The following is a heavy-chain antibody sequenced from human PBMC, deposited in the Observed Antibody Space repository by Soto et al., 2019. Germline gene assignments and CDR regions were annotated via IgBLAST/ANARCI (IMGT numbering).Heavy chain of an antibody. CDR2: IRTKSNNYAT. D-gene: IGHD2-2*01. CDR1: GLSFSGSA. V-gene: IGHV3-73*01. CDR3: TAMPSGGWHDDAFDF. J-gene: IGHJ3*01. Sequence: GGSLRLSCAASGLSFSGSAMNWVRQAPGKGLEWIGRIRTKSNNYATVYAASVKGRFTISRDDSEKMAYLQMNSLKTEDTAVYYCTAMPSGGWHDDAFDFWGQGARVTVSS.